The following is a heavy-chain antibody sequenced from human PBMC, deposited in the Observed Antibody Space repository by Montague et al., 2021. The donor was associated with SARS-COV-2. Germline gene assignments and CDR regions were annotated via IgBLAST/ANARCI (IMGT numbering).Heavy chain of an antibody. CDR2: VYYSRSS. V-gene: IGHV4-59*02. D-gene: IGHD3-10*01. J-gene: IGHJ4*02. CDR3: VRDPAPSGVETCYDY. CDR1: GDSVSHDF. Sequence: SETLSLTCTVSGDSVSHDFWTWIRKPLGKGLEWIGFVYYSRSSSXXSYLRGRASIAVETSKNQCSLRLSTVTAADTAIYYCVRDPAPSGVETCYDYWGQGTLVAVSS.